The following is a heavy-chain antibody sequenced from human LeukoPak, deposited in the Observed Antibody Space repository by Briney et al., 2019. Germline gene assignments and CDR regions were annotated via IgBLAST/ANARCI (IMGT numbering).Heavy chain of an antibody. D-gene: IGHD6-19*01. J-gene: IGHJ4*02. V-gene: IGHV3-33*06. Sequence: PGGSLRLSCAASGFTFSSYGMHWVRQAPGKGLEWAAVIWYDGSNKYYADSVKGRFTISRDNSKNTLYLQMNSLRAEDTAVYYCAKDVYSSGWYGYFDYWGQGTLVTVSS. CDR3: AKDVYSSGWYGYFDY. CDR1: GFTFSSYG. CDR2: IWYDGSNK.